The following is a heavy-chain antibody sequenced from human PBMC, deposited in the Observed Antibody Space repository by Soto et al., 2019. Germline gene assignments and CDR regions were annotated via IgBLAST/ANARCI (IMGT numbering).Heavy chain of an antibody. J-gene: IGHJ6*02. D-gene: IGHD3-10*01. V-gene: IGHV3-23*01. CDR2: ISGSGGST. CDR1: GFTFSSYA. CDR3: AKDSELWFGDLAPWGVGYYYGMDV. Sequence: GGSLRLSCAASGFTFSSYAMSWVRQAPGKGLEWVSAISGSGGSTYYADSVKGRFTISRDNSKNTLYLQMNSLRAEDTAVYYSAKDSELWFGDLAPWGVGYYYGMDVWGQGTTVTVSS.